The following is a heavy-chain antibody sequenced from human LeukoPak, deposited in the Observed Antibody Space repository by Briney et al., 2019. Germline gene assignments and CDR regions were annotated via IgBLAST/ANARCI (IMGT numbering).Heavy chain of an antibody. CDR2: MNPNSGNT. Sequence: ASVKVSCKDSGYTFTSYDINWVRQATGQGLEWMGWMNPNSGNTGYAQKFQGRVTMTRNTSISTAYMELSSLRSEDTAVYYCARGHMVRGVTVYWGQGTLVTVSS. CDR3: ARGHMVRGVTVY. CDR1: GYTFTSYD. J-gene: IGHJ4*02. V-gene: IGHV1-8*01. D-gene: IGHD3-10*01.